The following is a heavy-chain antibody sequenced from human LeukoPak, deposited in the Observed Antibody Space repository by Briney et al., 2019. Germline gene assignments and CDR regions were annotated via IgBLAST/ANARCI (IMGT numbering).Heavy chain of an antibody. CDR3: VKDHLDWGSSFDY. J-gene: IGHJ4*02. D-gene: IGHD3-9*01. CDR1: GFTFSSYS. V-gene: IGHV3-21*04. Sequence: GGSLRLSCAASGFTFSSYSMNWVRQAPGKGLEWVSSISSSSSYIYYADSVKGRFTISRDNAKNSLYLQMNSLGAEDTAIYYCVKDHLDWGSSFDYWGQGALVTVSS. CDR2: ISSSSSYI.